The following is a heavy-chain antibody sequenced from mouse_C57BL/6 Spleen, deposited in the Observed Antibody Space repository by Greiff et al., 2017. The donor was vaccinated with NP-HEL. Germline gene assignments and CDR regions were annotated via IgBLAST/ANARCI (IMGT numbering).Heavy chain of an antibody. V-gene: IGHV14-4*01. CDR2: NGVT. J-gene: IGHJ3*01. D-gene: IGHD1-1*01. CDR3: TSLYSY. Sequence: VQLQQSGAELVRPGASVKLSCTASGFNMKDDYMHWVKQRPENGVTEYASKFQGKATITADTSSNTAYLQLSSLTSEDTAVYYCTSLYSYWGQGTLVTVSA. CDR1: GFNMKDDY.